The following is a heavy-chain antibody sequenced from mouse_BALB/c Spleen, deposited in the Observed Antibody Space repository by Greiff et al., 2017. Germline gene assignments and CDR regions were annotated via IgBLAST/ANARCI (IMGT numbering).Heavy chain of an antibody. CDR2: IDPENGNT. CDR3: ARGGYYDGYYGFAY. D-gene: IGHD2-3*01. V-gene: IGHV14-1*02. J-gene: IGHJ3*01. CDR1: GFNIKDYY. Sequence: VQLKESGAELVRPGALVKLSCKASGFNIKDYYMHWVKQRPEQGLEWIGWIDPENGNTIYDPKFQGKASITADTSSNTAYLQLSSLTSEDTAVYYCARGGYYDGYYGFAYWGQGTLVTVSA.